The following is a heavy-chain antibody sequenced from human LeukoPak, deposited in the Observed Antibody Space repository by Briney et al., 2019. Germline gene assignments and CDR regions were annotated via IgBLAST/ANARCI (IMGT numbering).Heavy chain of an antibody. CDR2: IRYDGSNK. D-gene: IGHD2-2*01. J-gene: IGHJ3*02. CDR3: ANLPDIVVVPAAFDAFNI. V-gene: IGHV3-30*02. CDR1: GFTFSSYG. Sequence: GGSLRLSCAASGFTFSSYGMHWVRQAPGKGLEWVAFIRYDGSNKYYADSVKGRFTISRDNSKNTLYLQMNSLRAEDTAVYYCANLPDIVVVPAAFDAFNIWGQGTMVTVSS.